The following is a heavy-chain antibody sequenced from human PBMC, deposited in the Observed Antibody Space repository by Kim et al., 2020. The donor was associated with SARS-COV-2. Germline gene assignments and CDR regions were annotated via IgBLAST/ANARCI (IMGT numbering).Heavy chain of an antibody. D-gene: IGHD2-8*01. CDR3: ARTYPNYQPYFDY. V-gene: IGHV4-34*01. J-gene: IGHJ4*02. Sequence: YNPSLKSRVTISVDTSKNQFSLKLSSVTAADTAVYYCARTYPNYQPYFDYWGQGTLVTVSS.